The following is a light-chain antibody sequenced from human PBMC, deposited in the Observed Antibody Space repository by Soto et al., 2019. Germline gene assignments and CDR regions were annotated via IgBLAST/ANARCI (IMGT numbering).Light chain of an antibody. V-gene: IGKV1-33*01. J-gene: IGKJ3*01. CDR3: QQYDNLPFT. Sequence: DIQMTHSPSSLSASVGDRVTITCQASQDISNYLNWYQHKPGKAPKLLIYDASNLQTGVPSRFSGSGSGTDFTFTISSLQPEDIAIYYCQQYDNLPFTFSPGTKVEIX. CDR2: DAS. CDR1: QDISNY.